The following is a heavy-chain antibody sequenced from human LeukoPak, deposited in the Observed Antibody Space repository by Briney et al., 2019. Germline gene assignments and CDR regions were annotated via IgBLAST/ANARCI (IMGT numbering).Heavy chain of an antibody. D-gene: IGHD2-2*01. CDR3: ARICSTTDCLISA. Sequence: GGSLRLSCAASGFTFSSYSMNWVRQAPGKGLEWVSYISSSSSTIYYADSVKGRFTISRDNAKNSLYLQMNSLRAEDTAVYYCARICSTTDCLISAWGQGTLVTVSS. CDR1: GFTFSSYS. J-gene: IGHJ4*02. V-gene: IGHV3-48*01. CDR2: ISSSSSTI.